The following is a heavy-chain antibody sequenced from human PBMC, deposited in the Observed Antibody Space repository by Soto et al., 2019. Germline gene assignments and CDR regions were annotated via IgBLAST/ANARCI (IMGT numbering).Heavy chain of an antibody. CDR1: RLTFTSGG. Sequence: SLTLSRAPSRLTFTSGGMLWVRQAPGKGREWVAVISYDGSNKYYADSVKGRFTISRDNSKNTLYLQMNSLRAEDTAVYYCARGQQWLVLDSFDYWGQGT. V-gene: IGHV3-30-3*01. CDR2: ISYDGSNK. D-gene: IGHD6-19*01. CDR3: ARGQQWLVLDSFDY. J-gene: IGHJ4*02.